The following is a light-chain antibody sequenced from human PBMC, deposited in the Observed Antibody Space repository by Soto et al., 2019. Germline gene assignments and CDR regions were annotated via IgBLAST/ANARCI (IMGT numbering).Light chain of an antibody. V-gene: IGLV2-11*01. CDR2: DVS. J-gene: IGLJ3*02. Sequence: QSVLTQPRSVSGSPGQSVTISCTGTSSDVGGYNYVSWYQQHPGKAPKLMIYDVSKRPSGVPDRFSGSKSGNTASLTISGLQAEDEADYYCCSYAGSYTVWVFGGGTKLTV. CDR3: CSYAGSYTVWV. CDR1: SSDVGGYNY.